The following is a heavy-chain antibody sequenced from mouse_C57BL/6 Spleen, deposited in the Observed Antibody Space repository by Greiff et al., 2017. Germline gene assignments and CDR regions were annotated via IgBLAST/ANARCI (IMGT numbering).Heavy chain of an antibody. CDR2: INPSSGYT. CDR1: GYTFTSSW. CDR3: ASPLIYPPYYCDY. Sequence: QVQLKQSGAELAKPGASVKLSCKASGYTFTSSWLHWVKQRPGQGLEWIGYINPSSGYTKYNQKFKDKATLTADKSSSTAYMQLSSLTYEDSVVYYCASPLIYPPYYCDYWGQGTTLTVSS. V-gene: IGHV1-7*01. J-gene: IGHJ2*01. D-gene: IGHD2-1*01.